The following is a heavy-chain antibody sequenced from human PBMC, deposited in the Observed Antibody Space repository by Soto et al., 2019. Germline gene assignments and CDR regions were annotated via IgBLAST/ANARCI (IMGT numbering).Heavy chain of an antibody. CDR1: GGSISSYY. CDR2: IYYSGST. D-gene: IGHD5-12*01. CDR3: ARGAEMATTPGFDY. J-gene: IGHJ4*01. V-gene: IGHV4-59*01. Sequence: QVQLQESGPGLVKPSETLSLTCTVSGGSISSYYWSWIRQPPGKGLEWIGYIYYSGSTNYNPSLKSRVTISVDTSKNQFSLKLSSVTAADTAVYYCARGAEMATTPGFDYWGRTLVTVSS.